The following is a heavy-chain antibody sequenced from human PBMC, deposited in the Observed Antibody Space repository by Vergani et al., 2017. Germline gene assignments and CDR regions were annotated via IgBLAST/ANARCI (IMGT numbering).Heavy chain of an antibody. CDR2: ISYDGSNK. CDR3: AKXSGGVGAYYDFWSGIVDY. D-gene: IGHD3-3*01. Sequence: VQLLESGGGVVQPGRSLRLSCAASGFTFNSYAIHWVRQAPGKGLEWVAVISYDGSNKYYADSVKGRFTISRDNSKNTLYLQMNSLRAEDTAVYYCAKXSGGVGAYYDFWSGIVDYWGRGTLVTVSS. J-gene: IGHJ4*02. V-gene: IGHV3-30*04. CDR1: GFTFNSYA.